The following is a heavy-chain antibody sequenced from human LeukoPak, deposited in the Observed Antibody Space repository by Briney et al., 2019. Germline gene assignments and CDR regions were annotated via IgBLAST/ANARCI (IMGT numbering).Heavy chain of an antibody. J-gene: IGHJ5*02. CDR3: ARGLTYYYDSSNWFDP. CDR2: VYYSGST. V-gene: IGHV4-59*08. D-gene: IGHD3-22*01. CDR1: GGSISNYY. Sequence: PSETLSLTCTVSGGSISNYYWSWIRQPPGKGLQWIGYVYYSGSTNYNPSLKSRVTISVDTSKNQFSLKLSSVTAADTAVYYCARGLTYYYDSSNWFDPWGQGTLVTVSS.